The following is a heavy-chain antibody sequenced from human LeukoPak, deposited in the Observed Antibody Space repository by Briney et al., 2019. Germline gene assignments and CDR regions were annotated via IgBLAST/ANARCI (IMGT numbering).Heavy chain of an antibody. V-gene: IGHV1-69*05. CDR3: ARGRQQLVPYYYYYYMDV. Sequence: GSSVKVSCKASGGTFSSYAISWVRQAPGQGLEWMGGIIPIFGTANYAQKFQGRVTITTDESTSTAYMELSSLRSEDTAVYYCARGRQQLVPYYYYYYMDVWGKGATVTVSS. D-gene: IGHD6-13*01. J-gene: IGHJ6*03. CDR1: GGTFSSYA. CDR2: IIPIFGTA.